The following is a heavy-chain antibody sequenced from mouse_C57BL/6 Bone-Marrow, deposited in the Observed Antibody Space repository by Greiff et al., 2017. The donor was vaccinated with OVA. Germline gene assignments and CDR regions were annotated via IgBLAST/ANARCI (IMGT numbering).Heavy chain of an antibody. CDR2: IDPENGDT. Sequence: VQLQQSGAELVRPGASVKLSCTASGFNIKDDYMHWVKQRPEQGLEWIGWIDPENGDTEYTSKFQGKATITADTSSNTAYLHLSSLTSEDTAVYYCTRGSYVGYWGQGTTLTVSA. CDR3: TRGSYVGY. D-gene: IGHD1-1*01. V-gene: IGHV14-4*01. J-gene: IGHJ2*01. CDR1: GFNIKDDY.